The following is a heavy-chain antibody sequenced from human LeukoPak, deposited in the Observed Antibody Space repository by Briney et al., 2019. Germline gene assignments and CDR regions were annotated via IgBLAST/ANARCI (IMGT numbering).Heavy chain of an antibody. Sequence: GESLKISCKGSGYSFSTYWIGWVRQMPGKALEWMGIIHPGDSDTRYSPSSQGQVTISADKSISTAYLQWSSLKASDTAMYYCARHFGYSYGHNDYWGQGTLVTVSS. V-gene: IGHV5-51*01. CDR2: IHPGDSDT. CDR1: GYSFSTYW. CDR3: ARHFGYSYGHNDY. J-gene: IGHJ4*02. D-gene: IGHD5-18*01.